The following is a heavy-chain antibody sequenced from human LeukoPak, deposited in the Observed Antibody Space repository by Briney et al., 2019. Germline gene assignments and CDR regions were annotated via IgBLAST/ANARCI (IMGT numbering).Heavy chain of an antibody. CDR3: AKDVDCSGGSCYRGNWFDP. CDR2: ISGSGGST. Sequence: GGSLRLSCAASGFTFRSYAMSWVRQAPGKGLEWVSAISGSGGSTYYADSVKGWFTISRDNSKNMLYLQMSSLRVEDTAVYYCAKDVDCSGGSCYRGNWFDPWGQGTLVTVSS. CDR1: GFTFRSYA. J-gene: IGHJ5*02. V-gene: IGHV3-23*01. D-gene: IGHD2-15*01.